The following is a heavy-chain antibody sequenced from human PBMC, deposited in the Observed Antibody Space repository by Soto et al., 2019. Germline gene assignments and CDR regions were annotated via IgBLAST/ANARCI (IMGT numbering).Heavy chain of an antibody. Sequence: QVQLVQSGAEVKKPGSSVKVSCKASGGTFSSYAISWVRQAPGQGLEWMGGIIPIFGTANYAQKFQGRVTITADESTSTDYMELSSLRSEDTAVYYCARDRSLHRGTKYYFDYWGQGTLVTVSS. D-gene: IGHD1-26*01. V-gene: IGHV1-69*12. CDR1: GGTFSSYA. CDR3: ARDRSLHRGTKYYFDY. CDR2: IIPIFGTA. J-gene: IGHJ4*02.